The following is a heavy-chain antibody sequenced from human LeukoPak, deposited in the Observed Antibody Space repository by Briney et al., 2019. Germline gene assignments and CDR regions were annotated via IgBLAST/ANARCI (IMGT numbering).Heavy chain of an antibody. CDR2: INSDGSST. D-gene: IGHD4-11*01. Sequence: PGGSLRLSCAASGFTFSSYWMHWVRQAPGKGLVWVSLINSDGSSTSYADSVKGRFTISRDNSKNTLDLQMNSLRAEDTAVYYCAKGRGYSNEGPGYWGQGTLVTVSS. J-gene: IGHJ4*02. CDR1: GFTFSSYW. V-gene: IGHV3-74*01. CDR3: AKGRGYSNEGPGY.